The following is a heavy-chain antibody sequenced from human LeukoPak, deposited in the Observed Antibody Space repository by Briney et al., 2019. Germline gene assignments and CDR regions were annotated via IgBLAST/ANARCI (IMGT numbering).Heavy chain of an antibody. D-gene: IGHD3-10*01. CDR1: GFTFSSYE. V-gene: IGHV3-48*03. J-gene: IGHJ4*02. CDR2: ISSSGSTI. CDR3: ALTMVRGAIDFDY. Sequence: GGSLRLSCAASGFTFSSYEMNWVRQAPGKGLEWVSYISSSGSTICYADSVKGRFTISRDNAKNSLYLQMNSLRAEDTAVYYCALTMVRGAIDFDYWGQGTLVTVSS.